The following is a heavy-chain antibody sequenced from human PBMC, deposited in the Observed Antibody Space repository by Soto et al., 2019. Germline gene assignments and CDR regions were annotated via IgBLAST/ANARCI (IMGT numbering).Heavy chain of an antibody. CDR3: AFITTPVR. D-gene: IGHD1-1*01. CDR1: GFTVSNNW. CDR2: IYSGGSA. V-gene: IGHV3-53*02. J-gene: IGHJ6*02. Sequence: EVQLVETGGGLIQPGGSLRLSCAASGFTVSNNWMSWVRQAPGKGLEWVSLIYSGGSAFYTDSVKGRFIISRDNSKNTLYLQMNILRVEDTAVYYGAFITTPVRWGQGTTVTVSS.